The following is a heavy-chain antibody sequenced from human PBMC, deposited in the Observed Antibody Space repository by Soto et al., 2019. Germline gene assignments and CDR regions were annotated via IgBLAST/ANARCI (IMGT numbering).Heavy chain of an antibody. D-gene: IGHD4-4*01. CDR2: INPSCGST. Sequence: ASVKVSCEASGYNFNTYYMQWVRQAPGQGLEWMGTINPSCGSTSYAQKLQGRLTMTRDTSTGTVYMELRSLTSEDTAVYYCARPAATTFFYYQNGLDVWGQGTTVTVSS. CDR1: GYNFNTYY. V-gene: IGHV1-46*02. CDR3: ARPAATTFFYYQNGLDV. J-gene: IGHJ6*02.